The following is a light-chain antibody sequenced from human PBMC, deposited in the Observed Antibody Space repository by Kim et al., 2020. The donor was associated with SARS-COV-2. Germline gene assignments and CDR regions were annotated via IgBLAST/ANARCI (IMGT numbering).Light chain of an antibody. J-gene: IGKJ4*01. CDR1: HNVGIS. Sequence: GERTAPSSRTGHNVGISLAWYQQQPGQAPTLLIYDAAIRAAGILDRFSGSGAGTTFSLTIGSIAPEDFAVYYCQQRGNWPPALTFGGGTKVDIK. CDR3: QQRGNWPPALT. CDR2: DAA. V-gene: IGKV3-11*01.